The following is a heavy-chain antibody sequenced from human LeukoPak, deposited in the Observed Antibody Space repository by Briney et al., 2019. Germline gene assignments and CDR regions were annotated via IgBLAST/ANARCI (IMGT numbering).Heavy chain of an antibody. CDR1: GFTFSSYW. V-gene: IGHV3-7*01. CDR3: ARDEGLYSGYDLDY. Sequence: GGSLRLSCAASGFTFSSYWMTWVRQAPGKGLEWVANIKEDGSEKHYVDSVRGRFTISRDNAKNSLSLQMNSLRAEDTAVYYCARDEGLYSGYDLDYWGQGTLVTVSS. CDR2: IKEDGSEK. D-gene: IGHD5-12*01. J-gene: IGHJ4*02.